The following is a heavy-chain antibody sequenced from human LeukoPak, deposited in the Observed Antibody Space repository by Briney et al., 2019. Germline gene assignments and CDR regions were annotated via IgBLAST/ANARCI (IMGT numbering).Heavy chain of an antibody. CDR1: GYTFTSYY. J-gene: IGHJ4*02. CDR3: AREVMDNLRFDY. V-gene: IGHV1-46*01. D-gene: IGHD1-14*01. Sequence: ASVKVSCKASGYTFTSYYMHWVRQAPGQGLEWMGIINPSGGDTSYAQKFQGRLTMTRDTSTNSVYMELTSLRSEDTAVYYCAREVMDNLRFDYWGQGTLVTVSS. CDR2: INPSGGDT.